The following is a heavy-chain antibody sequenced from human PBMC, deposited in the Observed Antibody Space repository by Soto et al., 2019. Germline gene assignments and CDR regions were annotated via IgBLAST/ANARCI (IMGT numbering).Heavy chain of an antibody. V-gene: IGHV4-4*07. D-gene: IGHD5-18*01. CDR2: IYTSGST. CDR3: ARELGVQLWSMYYFDY. Sequence: SSETLSLTCTVSGGSISSYYWSWIRQPAGKGLEWIGRIYTSGSTNYNPSLKSRVTMSVDTSKNQFSLKLSSVTAADTAVYYCARELGVQLWSMYYFDYWGQGTLVTVSS. J-gene: IGHJ4*02. CDR1: GGSISSYY.